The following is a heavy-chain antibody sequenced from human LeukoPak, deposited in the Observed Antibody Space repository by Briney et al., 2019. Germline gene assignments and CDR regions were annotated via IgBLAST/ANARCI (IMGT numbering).Heavy chain of an antibody. CDR3: AKLPYCSSTSCYTWGYFDY. V-gene: IGHV3-23*01. CDR1: GFTFSSYA. J-gene: IGHJ4*02. CDR2: ISGSGGST. D-gene: IGHD2-2*02. Sequence: PGGSLRLSCAASGFTFSSYAMSWVRQAPGKGLEWVSAISGSGGSTYYADSVKGRFTISRDNSKSTLYLQMNSLRAEDTAVYYCAKLPYCSSTSCYTWGYFDYWGQGTLVTVSS.